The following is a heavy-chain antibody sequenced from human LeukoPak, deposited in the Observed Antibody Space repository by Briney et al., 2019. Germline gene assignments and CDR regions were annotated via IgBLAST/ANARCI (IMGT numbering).Heavy chain of an antibody. CDR1: GGSLSSYY. D-gene: IGHD3-10*01. V-gene: IGHV4-39*07. J-gene: IGHJ4*02. CDR3: ASREGVRVGYFDY. CDR2: IYYSGST. Sequence: PSETLSLTCTVSGGSLSSYYWGWIRQPPGKGLEWIGSIYYSGSTYYNPSLKSRVTISVDTSKNQFSLKLSSVTAADTAVYYCASREGVRVGYFDYWGQGTLVTVSS.